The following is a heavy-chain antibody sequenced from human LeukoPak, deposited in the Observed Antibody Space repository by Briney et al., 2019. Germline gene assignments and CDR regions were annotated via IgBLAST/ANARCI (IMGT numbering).Heavy chain of an antibody. CDR1: GFTFSSYA. V-gene: IGHV3-30-3*01. D-gene: IGHD3-3*01. Sequence: GGSLRLSCAASGFTFSSYAMHWVRQAPGKGLEWVAVISYDGSNKYYADSVKGRFTIPRDNSKNTLYLQMNSLRDEDTAVYYCARDSLTIFGGGAFDIWGQGTMVTVSS. CDR2: ISYDGSNK. J-gene: IGHJ3*02. CDR3: ARDSLTIFGGGAFDI.